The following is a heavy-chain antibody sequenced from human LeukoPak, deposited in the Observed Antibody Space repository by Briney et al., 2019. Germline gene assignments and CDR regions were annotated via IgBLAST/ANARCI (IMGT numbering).Heavy chain of an antibody. D-gene: IGHD6-19*01. CDR2: IYSGGST. Sequence: GGSLRLSCAASGFTVSSNYMSWVRQAPGKGLEWVSVIYSGGSTYYADSVKGRFTISRDNSKNTLYLQLNSLRAEDTAVYYCARDLIAVAGEPDYYYYYGMDVWGQGTTVTVSS. CDR3: ARDLIAVAGEPDYYYYYGMDV. J-gene: IGHJ6*02. V-gene: IGHV3-66*01. CDR1: GFTVSSNY.